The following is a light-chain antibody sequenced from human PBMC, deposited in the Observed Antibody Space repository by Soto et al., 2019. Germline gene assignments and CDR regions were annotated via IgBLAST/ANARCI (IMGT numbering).Light chain of an antibody. CDR1: QSIRYY. CDR3: QHHNSYSQT. Sequence: DIQLTQSPPTLSASVGDRVTITCRASQSIRYYLAWYQQMPGKAPTLLIYGASSLQSGVPSRFSGSGSGTEFTRTISSLQPDEFATYFCQHHNSYSQTFGQGTKVEIK. CDR2: GAS. J-gene: IGKJ1*01. V-gene: IGKV1-5*01.